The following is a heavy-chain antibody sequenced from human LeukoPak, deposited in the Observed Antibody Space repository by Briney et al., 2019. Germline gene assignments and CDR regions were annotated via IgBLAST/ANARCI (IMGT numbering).Heavy chain of an antibody. CDR1: CYTFTSYG. J-gene: IGHJ4*02. D-gene: IGHD3-10*01. V-gene: IGHV1-18*01. CDR2: ISAYNGNT. CDR3: ARVGSAIRGFDY. Sequence: GGSLRLSCAASCYTFTSYGISWVRQAPGQGLEWMGWISAYNGNTNYAQKLQGRVTMTTDTSTSTAYMELRSLRSDDTAVYYCARVGSAIRGFDYWGQGTLVTVSS.